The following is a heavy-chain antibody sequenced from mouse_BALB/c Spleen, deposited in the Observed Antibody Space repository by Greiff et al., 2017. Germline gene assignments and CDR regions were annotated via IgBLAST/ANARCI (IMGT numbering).Heavy chain of an antibody. D-gene: IGHD2-4*01. CDR1: GFTFSDYY. Sequence: EVMLVESGGGLVKPGGSLKLSCAASGFTFSDYYMYWVRQTPEKRLEWVATISDGGSYTYYPDSVKGRFTISRDNAKNNLYLQMSSLKSEDTAMYYCARPDSFYAMDYWGQGTSVTVSS. V-gene: IGHV5-4*02. CDR3: ARPDSFYAMDY. J-gene: IGHJ4*01. CDR2: ISDGGSYT.